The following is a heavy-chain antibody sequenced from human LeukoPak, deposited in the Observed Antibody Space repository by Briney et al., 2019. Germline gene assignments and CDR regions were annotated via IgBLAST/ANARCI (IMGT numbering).Heavy chain of an antibody. Sequence: GGSLRLSCAASGFTFSSYWMSWVRQAPGKGLEWASSITGSSSYTHYADSVKGRFTISRDNAKNSLYLQMNSLRAEDTAVYYCARGEEATISEVLGDWGQGTLVTVSS. V-gene: IGHV3-21*01. CDR1: GFTFSSYW. CDR3: ARGEEATISEVLGD. D-gene: IGHD5-24*01. CDR2: ITGSSSYT. J-gene: IGHJ4*02.